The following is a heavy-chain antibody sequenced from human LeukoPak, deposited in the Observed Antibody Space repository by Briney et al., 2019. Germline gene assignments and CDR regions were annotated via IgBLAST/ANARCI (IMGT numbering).Heavy chain of an antibody. J-gene: IGHJ4*02. CDR3: ARAGYSYGSDFDY. V-gene: IGHV1-18*04. D-gene: IGHD5-18*01. CDR1: GYTFTDYN. CDR2: ISAYNGNT. Sequence: ASVKVSCKASGYTFTDYNMHWVRQAPGQGLEWMGWISAYNGNTNYAQKLQGRVTMTTDTSTSTAYMELRSLRSDGTAVYYCARAGYSYGSDFDYWGQGTLVTVSS.